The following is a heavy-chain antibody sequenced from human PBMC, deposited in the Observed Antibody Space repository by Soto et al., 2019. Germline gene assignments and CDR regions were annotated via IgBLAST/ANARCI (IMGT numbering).Heavy chain of an antibody. D-gene: IGHD3-10*01. J-gene: IGHJ4*02. CDR1: GGTFSSYT. CDR2: IIPILGIG. Sequence: SVKVSCEASGGTFSSYTISWVRQAPRQGLEWMGRIIPILGIGNYAQKFQGRVTITADKSTSTAYMELSSLRSADTAVYYCARGTHDILSVRGLIKTYFDYCSQGTLVTVSS. CDR3: ARGTHDILSVRGLIKTYFDY. V-gene: IGHV1-69*02.